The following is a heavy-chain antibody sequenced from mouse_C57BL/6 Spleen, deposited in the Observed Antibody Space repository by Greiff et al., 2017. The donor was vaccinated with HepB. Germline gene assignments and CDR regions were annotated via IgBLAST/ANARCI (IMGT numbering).Heavy chain of an antibody. CDR3: ARSDYHYYAMDY. V-gene: IGHV3-6*01. D-gene: IGHD2-4*01. CDR1: GYSITSGYY. Sequence: ESGPGLVKPSQSLSLTCSVTGYSITSGYYWNWIRQFPGNKLEWMGYISYDGSNNYNPSLKNRISITRDTSKNQFFLKLNSVTTEDTATYYCARSDYHYYAMDYWGQGTSVTVSS. CDR2: ISYDGSN. J-gene: IGHJ4*01.